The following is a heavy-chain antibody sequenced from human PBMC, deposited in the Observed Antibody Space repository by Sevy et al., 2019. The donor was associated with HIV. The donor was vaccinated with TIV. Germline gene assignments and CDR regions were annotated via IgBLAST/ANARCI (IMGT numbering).Heavy chain of an antibody. Sequence: GESLKISCKGSGYSFSDYWVGWVRQMPGKGPEWMGIIYPGDSDTTYSPAFQGQVTISADKSISTAYLQWSSLKASDTAIYYCARGARGTLPSYYYYTMDVWGQGTTVTVSS. CDR2: IYPGDSDT. CDR3: ARGARGTLPSYYYYTMDV. D-gene: IGHD1-1*01. J-gene: IGHJ6*02. CDR1: GYSFSDYW. V-gene: IGHV5-51*01.